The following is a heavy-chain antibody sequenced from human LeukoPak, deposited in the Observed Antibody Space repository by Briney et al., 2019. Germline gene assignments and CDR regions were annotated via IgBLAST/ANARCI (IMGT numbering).Heavy chain of an antibody. Sequence: GSLRLSCAASGFTFSSYGMSWVRQAPGKGLEWVSAISGSGGSTYYADSVKGRFTISRDNAKNTAYVQMNSLRGEDTAVYYCAREGTLRYFDTDAFDIWGQGTMVTVSS. CDR2: ISGSGGST. D-gene: IGHD3-9*01. CDR1: GFTFSSYG. V-gene: IGHV3-23*01. CDR3: AREGTLRYFDTDAFDI. J-gene: IGHJ3*02.